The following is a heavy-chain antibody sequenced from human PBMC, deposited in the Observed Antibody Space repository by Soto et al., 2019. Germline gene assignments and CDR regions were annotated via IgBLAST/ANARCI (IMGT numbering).Heavy chain of an antibody. CDR2: IHPGDSDT. Sequence: XESLKVSCSCSGYSFSSYLIGLVRQMPGKGLEWMGTIHPGDSDTRYSPSFRGQVTISADKSISTAYLQWSSLKAPDTAIYYCPRDRRNSLYYYYYGLDVWGQGTTVTVSS. CDR1: GYSFSSYL. V-gene: IGHV5-51*01. CDR3: PRDRRNSLYYYYYGLDV. D-gene: IGHD6-13*01. J-gene: IGHJ6*02.